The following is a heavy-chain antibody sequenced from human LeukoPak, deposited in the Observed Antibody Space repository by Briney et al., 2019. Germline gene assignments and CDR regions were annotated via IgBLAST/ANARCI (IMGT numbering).Heavy chain of an antibody. CDR3: ARVSPAWFGELLFWFDP. D-gene: IGHD3-10*01. CDR2: IYTSGST. V-gene: IGHV4-61*02. Sequence: PSETLSLTCTVSGDSITSGIHYWSWFRQPAGKGLEWIGRIYTSGSTYYNPSLKSRVTISVDTSKNQFSLKLSSVTAADTAVYYCARVSPAWFGELLFWFDPWGQGTLVTVSS. CDR1: GDSITSGIHY. J-gene: IGHJ5*02.